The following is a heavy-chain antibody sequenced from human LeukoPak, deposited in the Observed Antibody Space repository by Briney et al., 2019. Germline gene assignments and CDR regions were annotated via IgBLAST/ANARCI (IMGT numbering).Heavy chain of an antibody. CDR2: INHSGST. J-gene: IGHJ5*02. CDR1: GGSFSGYY. V-gene: IGHV4-34*01. Sequence: SETLSLTCAGYGGSFSGYYWSWVRQPPGKGLEWIGEINHSGSTNYNASRTRRGTISVDTSKNQFSLKLSSVTAADTAVYYCARFEPAIVVVPAAMGGGKNWFDPWGQGTLVTVSS. D-gene: IGHD2-2*01. CDR3: ARFEPAIVVVPAAMGGGKNWFDP.